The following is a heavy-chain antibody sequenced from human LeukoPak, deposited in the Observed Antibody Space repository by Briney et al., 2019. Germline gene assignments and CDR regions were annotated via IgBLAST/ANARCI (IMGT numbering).Heavy chain of an antibody. V-gene: IGHV3-53*05. CDR1: GFTVSSNY. Sequence: GGSLRLSCAASGFTVSSNYMSWVRQAPGKGLEWVSVFYSGGTTYYADSVKGRFTISRDNSKNTLYLQMNSLRAEDTAVYYCARSKRHWFDPWGQGTLVTVSS. J-gene: IGHJ5*02. CDR2: FYSGGTT. CDR3: ARSKRHWFDP.